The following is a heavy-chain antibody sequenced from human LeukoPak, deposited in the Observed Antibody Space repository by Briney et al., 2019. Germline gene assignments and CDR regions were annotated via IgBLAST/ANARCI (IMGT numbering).Heavy chain of an antibody. CDR2: NHDSGTT. CDR3: ARSRGGFGDYGSWFDP. CDR1: GDSMSSYF. V-gene: IGHV4-59*01. D-gene: IGHD4-17*01. J-gene: IGHJ5*02. Sequence: ASETLSLTCTVSGDSMSSYFWSWIRQPPGKGLEWIAYNHDSGTTNYNPSLKSRVTTSIDTSKNQFSLKLNSVTPADTAVYYCARSRGGFGDYGSWFDPWGQGTLVTVSS.